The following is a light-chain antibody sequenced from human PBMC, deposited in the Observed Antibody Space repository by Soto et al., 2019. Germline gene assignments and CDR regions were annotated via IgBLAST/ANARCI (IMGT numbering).Light chain of an antibody. CDR1: SSDVGAYNF. J-gene: IGLJ3*02. V-gene: IGLV2-14*01. CDR2: EVS. Sequence: QSALTQPASVSGSPGQSITISCTGTSSDVGAYNFVSWYQQFPGKAPKLIISEVSNRPSGVSNRFSGSKSGNTASLTISGLQAEDEADYYCSSYSSSSIWVFGGGTKLTVL. CDR3: SSYSSSSIWV.